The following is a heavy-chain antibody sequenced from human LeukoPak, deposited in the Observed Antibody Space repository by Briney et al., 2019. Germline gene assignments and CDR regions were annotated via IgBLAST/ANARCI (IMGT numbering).Heavy chain of an antibody. V-gene: IGHV1-69*13. J-gene: IGHJ6*03. CDR2: IIPIFGTA. CDR1: GGTFSNYA. D-gene: IGHD2-15*01. Sequence: SVKVSCKASGGTFSNYAISWVRQAPGQGLEWMGGIIPIFGTANYAQKFQGRVTITADESTSTAYMELSSLRSEDTAVYYCARGDCSGGSCYSYYYYYMDVWGKGTTVTVSS. CDR3: ARGDCSGGSCYSYYYYYMDV.